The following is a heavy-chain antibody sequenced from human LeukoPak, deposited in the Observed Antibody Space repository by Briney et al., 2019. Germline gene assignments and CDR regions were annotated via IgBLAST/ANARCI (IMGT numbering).Heavy chain of an antibody. D-gene: IGHD3-3*01. CDR3: ASGMGDTIFGVVLDHGLDY. V-gene: IGHV3-74*01. J-gene: IGHJ4*02. CDR2: INTDGSST. Sequence: GGSLRLSCAASGFTFSSYWMHWVRQAPGEGLVWVSRINTDGSSTSYADSVKGRFTISRDNAKNTLYLQMNSLRAEDTAVYYCASGMGDTIFGVVLDHGLDYWGQGTLVTVSS. CDR1: GFTFSSYW.